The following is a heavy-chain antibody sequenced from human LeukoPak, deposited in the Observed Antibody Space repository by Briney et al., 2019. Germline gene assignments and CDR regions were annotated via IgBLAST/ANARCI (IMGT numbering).Heavy chain of an antibody. V-gene: IGHV4-61*02. CDR1: GGSISSGSYY. D-gene: IGHD1-14*01. CDR2: IYTSGST. Sequence: SETLSLTCTVSGGSISSGSYYWSWIRQPAGKGLEWIGRIYTSGSTNYNPSLKSRVTISVDTSKNQFSLKLSSVTAADTAVYYCERDIAGGCSFDYWGQGTLVTVSS. J-gene: IGHJ4*02. CDR3: ERDIAGGCSFDY.